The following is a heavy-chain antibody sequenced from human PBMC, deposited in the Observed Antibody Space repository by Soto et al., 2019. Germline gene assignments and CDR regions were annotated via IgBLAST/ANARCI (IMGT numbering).Heavy chain of an antibody. CDR1: YGSISSYY. Sequence: SETLSLTCSVSYGSISSYYWSWIRQSPGKGLEWIGYIHNTGSTNYNPSLKSRVTISVDTSRNQFSLKLTSVTAADTAVYYCARSYGSGSHYNVRDWFDPRGQGTQVTVSS. V-gene: IGHV4-59*01. J-gene: IGHJ5*02. CDR3: ARSYGSGSHYNVRDWFDP. CDR2: IHNTGST. D-gene: IGHD3-10*01.